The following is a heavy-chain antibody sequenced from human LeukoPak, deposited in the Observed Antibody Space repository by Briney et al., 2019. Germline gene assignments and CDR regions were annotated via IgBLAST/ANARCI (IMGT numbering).Heavy chain of an antibody. V-gene: IGHV4-34*01. CDR1: GGSFSGYY. J-gene: IGHJ4*02. Sequence: SETLSLTCAVYGGSFSGYYWSWIRQPPGKGLEWIGEINHSGSTYYNPSLKSRVTISVDTSKNQFSLKLSSVTAADTAVYYCASNDYERGFDYWGQGTLVTVSS. CDR3: ASNDYERGFDY. D-gene: IGHD4/OR15-4a*01. CDR2: INHSGST.